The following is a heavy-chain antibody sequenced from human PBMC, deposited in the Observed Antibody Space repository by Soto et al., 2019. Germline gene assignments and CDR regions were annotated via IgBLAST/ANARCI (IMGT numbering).Heavy chain of an antibody. CDR2: INDSGST. CDR3: ARWGGFCPGAVCAAPFDP. Sequence: SETLSLTCTVSGGSIRSAGHYWSWIRQHPGKGLEWIGYINDSGSTFYNPSLRSRLNISVDTSENQFSLRLTSVTAADTAVYFCARWGGFCPGAVCAAPFDPWGQGTLVTVSS. D-gene: IGHD2-8*01. CDR1: GGSIRSAGHY. J-gene: IGHJ5*02. V-gene: IGHV4-31*03.